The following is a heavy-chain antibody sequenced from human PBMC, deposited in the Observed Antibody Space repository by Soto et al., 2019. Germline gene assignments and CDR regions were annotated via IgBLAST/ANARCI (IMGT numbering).Heavy chain of an antibody. CDR3: ARSGGGYDLGDY. Sequence: QVQLVQSGAEVKKPGASVKVSCKASGYTFIGYYIHWVRQAPRQGLEWMGWTNPNSGGAKYSQKFQAWVTMTRDTSISTAYMELSRLKSDDTAVYYCARSGGGYDLGDYWGQGTLVTVAS. CDR1: GYTFIGYY. D-gene: IGHD5-12*01. J-gene: IGHJ4*02. V-gene: IGHV1-2*04. CDR2: TNPNSGGA.